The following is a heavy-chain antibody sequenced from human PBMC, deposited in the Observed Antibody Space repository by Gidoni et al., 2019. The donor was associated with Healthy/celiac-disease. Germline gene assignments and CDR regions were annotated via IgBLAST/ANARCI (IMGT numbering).Heavy chain of an antibody. CDR3: ARVKWELLDY. CDR1: GFTFSDHY. Sequence: EVQLVESGGGLVQPGGSLRLSCAASGFTFSDHYMDWVRQAPGKGLEWVGRTRNKANSYITEYAASVNGRFAISRDDSKNSLFLQMTSLKTEDTAVYYCARVKWELLDYWGQGTLVTVSS. J-gene: IGHJ4*02. CDR2: TRNKANSYIT. D-gene: IGHD1-26*01. V-gene: IGHV3-72*01.